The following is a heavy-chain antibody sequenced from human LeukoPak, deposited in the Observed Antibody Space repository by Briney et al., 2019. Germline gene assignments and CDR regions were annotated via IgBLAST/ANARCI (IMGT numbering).Heavy chain of an antibody. D-gene: IGHD7-27*01. CDR1: GGSFSGYY. CDR3: ARVPTGGRLYFDY. CDR2: IYYSGST. Sequence: PSETLSLTCAVYGGSFSGYYWSWIRQPPGKGLEWIGYIYYSGSTNYNPSLKSRITISVDTSKNQFSLKLSSVTAADTAVYYCARVPTGGRLYFDYWGQGTLVTVSS. V-gene: IGHV4-59*01. J-gene: IGHJ4*02.